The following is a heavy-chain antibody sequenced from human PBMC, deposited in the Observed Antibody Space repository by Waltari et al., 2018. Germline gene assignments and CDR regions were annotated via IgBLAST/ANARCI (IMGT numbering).Heavy chain of an antibody. D-gene: IGHD3-10*01. CDR2: VSGESGYI. V-gene: IGHV3-48*04. CDR3: AGIRRGFWFFDL. Sequence: EVQLVESGGGLVQPGGSLRLSCAASGMTFTTYSMNWVRQAPGKGLEWISYVSGESGYIYYADSVRGRFTISRDNAQNSMYLQMNNLRADDTAVYYCAGIRRGFWFFDLWGRGTLVTVSS. J-gene: IGHJ2*01. CDR1: GMTFTTYS.